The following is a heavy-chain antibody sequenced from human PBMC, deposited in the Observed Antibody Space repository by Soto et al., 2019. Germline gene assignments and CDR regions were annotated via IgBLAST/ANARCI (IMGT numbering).Heavy chain of an antibody. CDR1: GFTFSSYA. Sequence: GGSLRLSCAASGFTFSSYAMSWVRQAPGKGLEWVSAISGSGGSTYYADSVKGRFTISRDNSKNTLYLQMNSLRAEDAAVYYCAKAGLYSSGWYSWYFDYWGQGTLVTVSS. CDR3: AKAGLYSSGWYSWYFDY. D-gene: IGHD6-19*01. CDR2: ISGSGGST. J-gene: IGHJ4*02. V-gene: IGHV3-23*01.